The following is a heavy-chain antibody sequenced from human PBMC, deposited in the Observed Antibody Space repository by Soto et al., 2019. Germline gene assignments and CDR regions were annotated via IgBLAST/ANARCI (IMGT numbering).Heavy chain of an antibody. CDR2: ISAYNGNT. J-gene: IGHJ5*02. V-gene: IGHV1-18*01. CDR3: ARDTMYYDILTGFVGSANWFDP. Sequence: GASVKVSCKASGYTFTSYGISWVRQAPGQGLEWMRWISAYNGNTNYAQKLQGRVTMTTDTSTSTAYMELRSLRSDDTAVYYCARDTMYYDILTGFVGSANWFDPWGQGTLVTVSS. CDR1: GYTFTSYG. D-gene: IGHD3-9*01.